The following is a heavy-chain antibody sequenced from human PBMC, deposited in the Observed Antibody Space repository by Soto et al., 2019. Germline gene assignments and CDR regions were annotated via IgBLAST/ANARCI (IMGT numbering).Heavy chain of an antibody. J-gene: IGHJ3*02. CDR3: AKDFLYSYGPSHDAFDI. D-gene: IGHD5-18*01. CDR1: GFTFSSYG. CDR2: ISYDGSNK. V-gene: IGHV3-30*18. Sequence: QVQLVESGGGVVQPGRSLRLSCAASGFTFSSYGMHWVRQAPGKGLEWVAVISYDGSNKYYADSVKGRFNISRDNSKNTLYLQMNSLRAEDTAVYYCAKDFLYSYGPSHDAFDIWGQGTMVTVSS.